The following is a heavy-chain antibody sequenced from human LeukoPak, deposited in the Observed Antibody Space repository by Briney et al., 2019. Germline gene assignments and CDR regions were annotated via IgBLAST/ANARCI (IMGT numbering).Heavy chain of an antibody. CDR3: ARGVSGSYDY. Sequence: GGSLRLSCAASGFTCSNYWMNWVRQAPGKGLEWVANRKQDGSEKYYVDSVKGRFTISRDNAKNSLYVQMNSLRAEDTAVYYCARGVSGSYDYWGQGTLVTVSS. V-gene: IGHV3-7*05. J-gene: IGHJ4*02. D-gene: IGHD1-26*01. CDR2: RKQDGSEK. CDR1: GFTCSNYW.